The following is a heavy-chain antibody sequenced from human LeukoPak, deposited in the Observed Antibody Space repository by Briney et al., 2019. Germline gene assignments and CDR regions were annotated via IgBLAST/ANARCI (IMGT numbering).Heavy chain of an antibody. D-gene: IGHD4-11*01. Sequence: PSETLSLTCTVSGASITTTLYYWVWARQSPGKGLEWIGSFYYGGSTNYNPSLKSRVTISVDTSKNQFSLKLSSVTAADTAVYYCARHDYSNYDWFDPWGQGTLVTVSS. CDR2: FYYGGST. V-gene: IGHV4-39*07. CDR1: GASITTTLYY. CDR3: ARHDYSNYDWFDP. J-gene: IGHJ5*02.